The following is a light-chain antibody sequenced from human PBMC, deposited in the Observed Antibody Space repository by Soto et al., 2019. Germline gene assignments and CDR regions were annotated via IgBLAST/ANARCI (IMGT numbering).Light chain of an antibody. Sequence: ELVLTQSPATLSLSPGERATLSCRASQGVGSTLAWYQQEPGRAPRLLIYDASTRATGIPARFSGAGSGTEFTLTISGLQSDDFAVYYCQQYNEWPPLTFGGGTKVEI. V-gene: IGKV3-15*01. J-gene: IGKJ4*01. CDR2: DAS. CDR1: QGVGST. CDR3: QQYNEWPPLT.